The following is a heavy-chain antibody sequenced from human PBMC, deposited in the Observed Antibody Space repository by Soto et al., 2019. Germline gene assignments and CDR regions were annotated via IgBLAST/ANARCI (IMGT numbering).Heavy chain of an antibody. D-gene: IGHD6-13*01. CDR1: GGSISSGGYY. CDR3: ARAGSSSSWFGWFDP. Sequence: QVQLQESGPGLVKPSQTLSLTCTLSGGSISSGGYYWSWIRQHPGKGLEWIGYIYDSGSTYYNPSLKSRVTISVDTSKNQFSLKLSSVTAADTAVYYCARAGSSSSWFGWFDPWGQGTLVTVSS. V-gene: IGHV4-31*03. J-gene: IGHJ5*02. CDR2: IYDSGST.